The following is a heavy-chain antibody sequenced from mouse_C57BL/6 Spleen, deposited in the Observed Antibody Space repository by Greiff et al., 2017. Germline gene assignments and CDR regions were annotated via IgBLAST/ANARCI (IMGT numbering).Heavy chain of an antibody. D-gene: IGHD3-3*01. Sequence: VQLKESGPVLVKPGASVKMSCKASGYTFTDYYMNWVKQSHGKSLEWIGVINPYNGGTSYNQKFKGKATLTVDKSSSTAYMELNSLTSEDSAVYYCARGGRDFDYWGQGTTLTVSS. J-gene: IGHJ2*01. CDR2: INPYNGGT. CDR3: ARGGRDFDY. V-gene: IGHV1-19*01. CDR1: GYTFTDYY.